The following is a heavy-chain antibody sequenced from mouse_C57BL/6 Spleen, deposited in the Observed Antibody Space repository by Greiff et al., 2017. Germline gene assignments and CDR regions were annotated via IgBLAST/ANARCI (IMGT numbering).Heavy chain of an antibody. D-gene: IGHD1-1*01. CDR1: GYTFTDYY. J-gene: IGHJ1*03. Sequence: VQLQQSGPELVKPGASVKISCKASGYTFTDYYMNWVKQSHGKSLEWIGDINPNNGGTSYNQKFKGKATLTVDKSSSTAYMELRSLTSEDSAVYYCAGGNYYGSTWGTGTTVTVSS. CDR2: INPNNGGT. V-gene: IGHV1-26*01. CDR3: AGGNYYGST.